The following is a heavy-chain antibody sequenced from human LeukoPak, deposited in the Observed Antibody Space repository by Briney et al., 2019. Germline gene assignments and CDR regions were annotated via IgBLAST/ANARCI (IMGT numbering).Heavy chain of an antibody. CDR2: ISGSSSHT. Sequence: RGSLRLSCAASGFTFSVYAMSWVRQAPGKGLEWVSGISGSSSHTKDADFVRGRFTIYRDNSRNTLFLQLNSLTAEDTAVYYCAKEHDYTNAAPEWGFDSWGQGSLVIVSS. J-gene: IGHJ4*02. CDR1: GFTFSVYA. D-gene: IGHD2-2*02. V-gene: IGHV3-23*01. CDR3: AKEHDYTNAAPEWGFDS.